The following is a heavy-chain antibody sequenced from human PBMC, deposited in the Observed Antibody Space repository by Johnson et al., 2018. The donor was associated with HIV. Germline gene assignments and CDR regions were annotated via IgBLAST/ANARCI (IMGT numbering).Heavy chain of an antibody. J-gene: IGHJ3*02. CDR2: IQYDATNR. CDR1: SYA. CDR3: AKSYYEEERPMGVDAFDI. D-gene: IGHD1-26*01. Sequence: SYAMSWVRQAPGKGLEWVAFIQYDATNRYYVDSVKGRFTISRDNSKNTLYLQMNSLRAEDTAVYYCAKSYYEEERPMGVDAFDIWGQGTMVTVSS. V-gene: IGHV3-30*02.